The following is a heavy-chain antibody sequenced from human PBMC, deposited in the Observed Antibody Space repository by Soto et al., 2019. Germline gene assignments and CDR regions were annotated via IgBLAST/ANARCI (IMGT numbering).Heavy chain of an antibody. CDR1: GFTFSNAW. V-gene: IGHV3-15*07. D-gene: IGHD3-10*01. CDR3: TTDWAMVREHYYYYYGMDV. CDR2: IKSKTDGGTT. Sequence: PGGSLRLSCAASGFTFSNAWMNWVRQAPGKGLEWVGRIKSKTDGGTTDYAAPVKGRFTISRDDSKNTLYLQMNSLKTEDTAVYYCTTDWAMVREHYYYYYGMDVWGQGTTVTVSS. J-gene: IGHJ6*02.